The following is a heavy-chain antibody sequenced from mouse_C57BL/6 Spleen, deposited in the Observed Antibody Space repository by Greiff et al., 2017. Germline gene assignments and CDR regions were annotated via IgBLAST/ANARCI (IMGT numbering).Heavy chain of an antibody. Sequence: EVQLQQSGAELVKPGASVKLSCTDSGFNIKDYYMHWVKQRTEQGLEWIGRIDPEDGATKYAPKFQGKATITADTSSNTAYLQLSSLTSEDTAVYYGALNYGSSYFDYWGQGTTLTVSS. J-gene: IGHJ2*01. D-gene: IGHD1-1*01. CDR2: IDPEDGAT. CDR1: GFNIKDYY. CDR3: ALNYGSSYFDY. V-gene: IGHV14-2*01.